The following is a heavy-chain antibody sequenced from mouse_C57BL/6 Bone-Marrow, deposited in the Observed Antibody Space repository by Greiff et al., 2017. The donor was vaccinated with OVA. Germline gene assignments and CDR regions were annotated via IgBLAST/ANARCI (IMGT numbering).Heavy chain of an antibody. J-gene: IGHJ1*03. CDR1: GYAFTNYL. CDR2: INPGSGGT. V-gene: IGHV1-54*01. Sequence: VQLQQSGAELVRPGTSVKVSCKASGYAFTNYLIEWVKQRPGQGLEWIGVINPGSGGTNYNEQFKGKATLTADKSSSTAYMQLSSLTSEDSAVYFCARGGIYYGSSFYWYFDVWGTGTTVTVSS. CDR3: ARGGIYYGSSFYWYFDV. D-gene: IGHD1-1*01.